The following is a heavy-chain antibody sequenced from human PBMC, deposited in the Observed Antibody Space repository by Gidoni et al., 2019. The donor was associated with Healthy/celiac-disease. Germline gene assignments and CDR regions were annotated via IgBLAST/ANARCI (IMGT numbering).Heavy chain of an antibody. CDR3: ARGLIVGATKGIDY. Sequence: QVPLVEPGGGVVQPGRSLSLSCAASGFTLRSHGRHWVRQATGKGLEGVAVIWYDGSNKYYADSVKGRFTISRDNSKNTLYLQMNSLRVEDTAVYYCARGLIVGATKGIDYWGQGTLVTVSS. V-gene: IGHV3-33*01. CDR2: IWYDGSNK. D-gene: IGHD1-26*01. CDR1: GFTLRSHG. J-gene: IGHJ4*02.